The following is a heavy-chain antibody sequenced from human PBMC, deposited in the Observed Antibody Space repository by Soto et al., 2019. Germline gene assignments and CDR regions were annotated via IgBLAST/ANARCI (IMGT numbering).Heavy chain of an antibody. CDR3: AQRAGLQGNWDGGYFDF. Sequence: QITLKESGPTRVKPTQTLTLACTFSGFSISSSGVGVGWIRQPPGKALEQLALIYWDDDKRYIPSLKSRLTIPKDTSKNQVVRTMTNMDPVDTATYYCAQRAGLQGNWDGGYFDFWGQGALVTVSS. J-gene: IGHJ4*02. V-gene: IGHV2-5*02. CDR1: GFSISSSGVG. D-gene: IGHD1-1*01. CDR2: IYWDDDK.